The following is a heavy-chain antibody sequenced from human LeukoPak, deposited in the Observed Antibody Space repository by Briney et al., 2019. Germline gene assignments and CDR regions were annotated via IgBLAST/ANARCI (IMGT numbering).Heavy chain of an antibody. Sequence: PGGSLRLSCAASGFTFSTYGMQWVRQAPGKGLEWPSFIWFDGSSKHYADSVKGRFIISRDNSKSTLYLEMNSLRPEDTRVYYCAKDLPPTIMIAWGQGTLVTVSS. CDR2: IWFDGSSK. CDR1: GFTFSTYG. D-gene: IGHD2-2*02. V-gene: IGHV3-30*02. J-gene: IGHJ5*02. CDR3: AKDLPPTIMIA.